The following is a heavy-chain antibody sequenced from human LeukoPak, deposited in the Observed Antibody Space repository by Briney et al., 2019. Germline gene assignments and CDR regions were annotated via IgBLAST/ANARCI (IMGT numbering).Heavy chain of an antibody. V-gene: IGHV4-39*02. Sequence: SETLSLTCNVSGGPINSNIYYWAWVRQPPGTGLEWVGSIYYSGSTYYNPSLKSRITISVYTFRSQVSLKMRSVTAAYTAVYYCARERVAGTLGEFLWGQGTMVTVSS. D-gene: IGHD6-19*01. CDR1: GGPINSNIYY. CDR2: IYYSGST. CDR3: ARERVAGTLGEFL. J-gene: IGHJ3*01.